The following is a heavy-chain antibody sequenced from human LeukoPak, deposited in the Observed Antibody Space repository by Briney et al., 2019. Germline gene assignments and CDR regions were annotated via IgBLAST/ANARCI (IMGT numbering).Heavy chain of an antibody. Sequence: KPGGSLRPSCAADGFTFSDYYMSWVSQPAGKGLGWVSYISSSGSTIYYADSVKGRFSISRDNAKKSLYLQMNSLRADDTALYYWAGFPMILFDPWGQGTLVTVSS. V-gene: IGHV3-11*01. CDR2: ISSSGSTI. J-gene: IGHJ5*02. CDR1: GFTFSDYY. CDR3: AGFPMILFDP. D-gene: IGHD3-16*01.